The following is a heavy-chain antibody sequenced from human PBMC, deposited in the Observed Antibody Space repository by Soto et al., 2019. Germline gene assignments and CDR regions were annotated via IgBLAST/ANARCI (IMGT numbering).Heavy chain of an antibody. V-gene: IGHV3-21*01. CDR2: ISASSSI. Sequence: EVQLVESGGGLVKPGGSLRLSCAASGFPFSSYNMNWVRQAPGKGLEWVASISASSSIYYADSMKGRFTISRDNVKNSLYLHMNDLRAEDSAVYYCARDDGAYGYGRRQYHCDSWGQGTQVTVSS. J-gene: IGHJ4*02. CDR1: GFPFSSYN. D-gene: IGHD5-18*01. CDR3: ARDDGAYGYGRRQYHCDS.